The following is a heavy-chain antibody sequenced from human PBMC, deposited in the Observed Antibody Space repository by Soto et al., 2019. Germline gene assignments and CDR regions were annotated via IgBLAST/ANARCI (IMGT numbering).Heavy chain of an antibody. J-gene: IGHJ4*02. CDR2: INTDGSET. V-gene: IGHV3-74*01. Sequence: PGGSLRLSCEASGFTFSRVSMNWVRQAPGKGLVWVSHINTDGSETAYADSVRGRFTISRDNAKNTLFLQMNTLRAEDTAVYYCSKLHSSGSASLDYWGPGTLVTVSS. D-gene: IGHD3-22*01. CDR3: SKLHSSGSASLDY. CDR1: GFTFSRVS.